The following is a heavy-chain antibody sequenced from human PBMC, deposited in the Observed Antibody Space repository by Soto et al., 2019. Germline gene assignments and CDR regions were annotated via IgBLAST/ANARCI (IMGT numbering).Heavy chain of an antibody. CDR1: GITFRNYA. V-gene: IGHV3-23*01. CDR3: AKDPEWELPKYYFDY. J-gene: IGHJ4*02. CDR2: ISGSGGST. D-gene: IGHD1-26*01. Sequence: GGSLRLSCAASGITFRNYAMSWVRQAPGKGLEWVSSISGSGGSTYCADSVKGRFTISRDNSKNTLYLQMNSLRAEDTAVYYCAKDPEWELPKYYFDYWGQGTLVTV.